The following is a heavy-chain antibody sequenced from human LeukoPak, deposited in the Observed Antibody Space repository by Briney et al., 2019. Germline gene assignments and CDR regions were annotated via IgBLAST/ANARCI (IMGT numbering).Heavy chain of an antibody. J-gene: IGHJ5*02. CDR2: MNPNSGNT. V-gene: IGHV1-8*03. Sequence: ASVKVSCKASGYTLTSYDINWVRQATGQGLEWMGWMNPNSGNTGYAQKFQGRVTITRNTSISTAYMELSSLRSEDTAVYYCARDMTTVTTMYNWFDPWGQGTLVTASS. CDR3: ARDMTTVTTMYNWFDP. D-gene: IGHD4-17*01. CDR1: GYTLTSYD.